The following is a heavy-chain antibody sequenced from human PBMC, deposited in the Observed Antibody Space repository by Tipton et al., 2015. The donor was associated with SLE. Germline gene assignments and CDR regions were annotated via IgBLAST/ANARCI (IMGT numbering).Heavy chain of an antibody. D-gene: IGHD3-22*01. CDR3: ARDVMIVVALGAFDI. J-gene: IGHJ3*02. CDR2: ISWDGGST. Sequence: SLRLSCAASGFTFDDYAMHWVRQAPGKGLEWVSLISWDGGSTYYADSVKGRFTISRDNSKNSLYLQMNSLRAEDTAVYYCARDVMIVVALGAFDIWGQGTMVTVSS. CDR1: GFTFDDYA. V-gene: IGHV3-43D*04.